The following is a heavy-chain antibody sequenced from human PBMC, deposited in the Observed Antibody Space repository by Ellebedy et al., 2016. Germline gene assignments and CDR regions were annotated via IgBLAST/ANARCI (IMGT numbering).Heavy chain of an antibody. CDR1: AGSISNYY. CDR3: TRGRTISATTYFDY. CDR2: IYSSGST. Sequence: SETLSLXXTVSAGSISNYYWSWIRQPAGKGLEWIGRIYSSGSTNYNPSLKSRLTILVDKPKNQFSLRLSSVTAADSAMYYCTRGRTISATTYFDYWGQGSLVTVSS. J-gene: IGHJ4*02. V-gene: IGHV4-4*07. D-gene: IGHD4-17*01.